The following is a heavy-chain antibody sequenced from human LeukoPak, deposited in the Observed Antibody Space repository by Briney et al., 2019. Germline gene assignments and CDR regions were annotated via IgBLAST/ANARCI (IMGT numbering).Heavy chain of an antibody. CDR2: INAGNGNT. D-gene: IGHD3-22*01. J-gene: IGHJ4*02. CDR1: GYTFTSYA. CDR3: ARDDNSYSSGGYSPSIDY. Sequence: ASVKVSCKASGYTFTSYAMHWVRQAPGQRLEWMGWINAGNGNTKYSQKFQGRVTITRDTSASTAYMELSSLRSEDTAVYYCARDDNSYSSGGYSPSIDYWGQGTLVTVSS. V-gene: IGHV1-3*01.